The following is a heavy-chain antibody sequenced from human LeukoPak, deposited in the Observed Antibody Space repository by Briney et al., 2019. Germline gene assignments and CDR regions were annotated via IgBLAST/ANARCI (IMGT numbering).Heavy chain of an antibody. V-gene: IGHV2-5*01. Sequence: SGPTLVNPTQTLTLTCTFSGFSLSTSGVGVGWIRQPPGKALEWLALIYWNDDKRYSPSLKSRLTITKDTSKNQVVLTMTNMDPVNTATYYCAPWYSSDAWFDPWGQGTLVTVSS. CDR2: IYWNDDK. D-gene: IGHD2-15*01. CDR3: APWYSSDAWFDP. CDR1: GFSLSTSGVG. J-gene: IGHJ5*02.